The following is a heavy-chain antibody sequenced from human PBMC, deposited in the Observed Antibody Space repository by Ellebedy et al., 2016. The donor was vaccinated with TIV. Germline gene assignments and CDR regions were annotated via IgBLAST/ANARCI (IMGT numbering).Heavy chain of an antibody. J-gene: IGHJ2*01. CDR2: INTNTGNP. D-gene: IGHD6-13*01. CDR1: GYSFINYA. V-gene: IGHV7-4-1*02. Sequence: AASVKVSCKASGYSFINYAMNWVRQAPGQGREWMGWINTNTGNPTYAPGFTGRFVFSLDTSVSTAYLHISSLKAEDTAIYYCARAAAAGFFWYFDLWGRGTLVTVSS. CDR3: ARAAAAGFFWYFDL.